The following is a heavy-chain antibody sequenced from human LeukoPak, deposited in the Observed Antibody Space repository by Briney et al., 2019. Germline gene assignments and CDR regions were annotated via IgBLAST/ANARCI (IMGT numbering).Heavy chain of an antibody. D-gene: IGHD3-22*01. CDR1: GGSISSSSYY. CDR2: IYYSGST. Sequence: SETLSLTCTVSGGSISSSSYYWGWIRRPPGKGLEWIGSIYYSGSTYDNPSLKSRVTISVDTSKNQFSLKLSSVTAADTAVYYCATFAGGNYYDSSGWGQGTLVTVSS. V-gene: IGHV4-39*01. CDR3: ATFAGGNYYDSSG. J-gene: IGHJ4*02.